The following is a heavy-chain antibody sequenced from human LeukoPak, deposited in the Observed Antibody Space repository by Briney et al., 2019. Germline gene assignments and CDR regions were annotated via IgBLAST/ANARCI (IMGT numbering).Heavy chain of an antibody. Sequence: ASVTVSCTASGYTFTSYGISWVRQAPGQGLEWMGWISAYNGNTNYAQKLQGRVTMTTDTSTSTAYIELRSLRSDDTAVYYCARDLRCCTNGVSMGYWGQGTLVTVSS. CDR3: ARDLRCCTNGVSMGY. J-gene: IGHJ4*02. V-gene: IGHV1-18*01. D-gene: IGHD2-8*01. CDR2: ISAYNGNT. CDR1: GYTFTSYG.